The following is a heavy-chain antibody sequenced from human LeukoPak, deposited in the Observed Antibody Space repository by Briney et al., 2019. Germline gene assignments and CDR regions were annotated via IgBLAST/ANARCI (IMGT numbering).Heavy chain of an antibody. CDR1: GYSFTSYW. CDR2: IYPGDSDT. V-gene: IGHV5-51*01. Sequence: GESLKISCTGSGYSFTSYWIGWVRQMPGKGLEWMGIIYPGDSDTRYSPSFQGQVTISADKSISTAYLQWSSLKASDTAMYYCARLRDWASSTGAFDIWGQGTMVTVSS. CDR3: ARLRDWASSTGAFDI. J-gene: IGHJ3*02. D-gene: IGHD2-2*01.